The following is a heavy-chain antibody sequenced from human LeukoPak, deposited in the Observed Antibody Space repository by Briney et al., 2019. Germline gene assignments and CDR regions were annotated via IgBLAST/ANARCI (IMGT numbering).Heavy chain of an antibody. CDR2: IRSKAYGGTT. V-gene: IGHV3-49*04. CDR1: RFTFGDYA. D-gene: IGHD4-17*01. CDR3: XREAYGDYAFDY. Sequence: GGSLRLSCTASRFTFGDYAMSWVRQAPGKGLEWVGFIRSKAYGGTTEYAASVKGRFTISRDDSKSIAYLQMNSLKTEDTAVXXXXREAYGDYAFDYWGQGTLVTVSS. J-gene: IGHJ4*02.